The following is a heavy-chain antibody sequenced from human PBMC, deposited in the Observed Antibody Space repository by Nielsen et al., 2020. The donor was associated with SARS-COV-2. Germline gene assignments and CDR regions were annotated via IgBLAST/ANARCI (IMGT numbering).Heavy chain of an antibody. CDR1: GYSFTSYW. Sequence: GESLKISCKGPGYSFTSYWISRVRQMPGKGLEWMGRIDPSDSYTNYSPSFQGHVPISADKSISTAYLQWSSLKASDTAMYYCARGLMVYAIGNWFDPWGQGTLVTVSS. D-gene: IGHD2-8*01. CDR2: IDPSDSYT. CDR3: ARGLMVYAIGNWFDP. V-gene: IGHV5-10-1*01. J-gene: IGHJ5*02.